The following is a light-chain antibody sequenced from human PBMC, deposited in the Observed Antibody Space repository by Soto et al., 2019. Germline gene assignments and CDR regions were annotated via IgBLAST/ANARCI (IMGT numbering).Light chain of an antibody. Sequence: AIQLTHSPSSLSASVLYIVTITFRASQGISSALAWYQQKPGKAPKLLIYDASSLESGVPSRFSGSGSGTDFTLTISSLQPEDFATYYCQQFNNYPINFGQGTRLEIK. V-gene: IGKV1D-13*01. CDR1: QGISSA. CDR3: QQFNNYPIN. CDR2: DAS. J-gene: IGKJ5*01.